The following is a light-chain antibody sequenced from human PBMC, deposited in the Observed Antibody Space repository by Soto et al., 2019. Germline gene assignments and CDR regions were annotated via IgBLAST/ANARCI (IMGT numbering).Light chain of an antibody. CDR1: NIGSKS. CDR2: DDS. CDR3: QVWDTSSEHDV. Sequence: SYELAQPPSVSVAPGQTARITCGGNNIGSKSVHWYQQKPGPAPVLVVYDDSDRPSGIPERFSGSKSMNTAILTISRVEAGDEADYYCQVWDTSSEHDVFGTGTKVTVL. J-gene: IGLJ1*01. V-gene: IGLV3-21*02.